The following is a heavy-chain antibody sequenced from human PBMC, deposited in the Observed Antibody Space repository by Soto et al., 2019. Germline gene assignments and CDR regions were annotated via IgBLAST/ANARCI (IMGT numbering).Heavy chain of an antibody. CDR2: IMPIFRAP. Sequence: QVQLVQSGAEVTKPGSSVKVSCKASGGAFSDYAFSWVRQAPGQVLEWLGGIMPIFRAPDYAQKFQGRVTITANEFTTTAYLEMNSLRSEDTAGYYCASWLKGTDIGNYYSGMDVWRQGNTVTVSA. CDR1: GGAFSDYA. V-gene: IGHV1-69*12. CDR3: ASWLKGTDIGNYYSGMDV. J-gene: IGHJ6*01. D-gene: IGHD2-21*02.